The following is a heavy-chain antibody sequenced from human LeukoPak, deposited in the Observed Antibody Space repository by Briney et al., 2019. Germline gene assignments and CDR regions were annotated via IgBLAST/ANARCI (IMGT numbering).Heavy chain of an antibody. Sequence: SQTLSLTCAVSGGSISSGGYSWSWIRQPPGKGLEWIGYIYHSGSTYYNPSLKSRVTISVDRSKNQFSLKLSSVTAAGTAVYYCARSRLRLAAAGTAGGYNWFDPWGQGTLVTVSS. V-gene: IGHV4-30-2*01. CDR2: IYHSGST. J-gene: IGHJ5*02. D-gene: IGHD6-13*01. CDR3: ARSRLRLAAAGTAGGYNWFDP. CDR1: GGSISSGGYS.